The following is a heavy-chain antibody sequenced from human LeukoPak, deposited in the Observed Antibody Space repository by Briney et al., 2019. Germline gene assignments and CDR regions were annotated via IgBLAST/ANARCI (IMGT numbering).Heavy chain of an antibody. D-gene: IGHD1-14*01. CDR1: GFTFSSYA. J-gene: IGHJ4*02. CDR3: AKDGFRAPEHY. CDR2: ISGSGGST. V-gene: IGHV3-23*01. Sequence: GGSLRLSCAASGFTFSSYAMSWVRQAPGKGLEWVSAISGSGGSTYYADSVKGRFTISRDDSKNTLYLQMNSLRAEDTAVYYCAKDGFRAPEHYWGQGTLVTVSS.